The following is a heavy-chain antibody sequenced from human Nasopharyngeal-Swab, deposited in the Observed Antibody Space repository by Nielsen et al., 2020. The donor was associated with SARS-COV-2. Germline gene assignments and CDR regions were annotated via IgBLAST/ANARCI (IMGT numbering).Heavy chain of an antibody. CDR1: GFTFSRYD. CDR3: TRSYIFDI. V-gene: IGHV3-21*03. CDR2: IVSSSSSI. Sequence: GESLKISCAASGFTFSRYDMNWVRQAPGKGLEWVALIVSSSSSIFYADSVKGRFTISRDNAKNSLYLQMNSLRAGDTALYYCTRSYIFDIWGQGTVVTVSS. J-gene: IGHJ3*02. D-gene: IGHD1-14*01.